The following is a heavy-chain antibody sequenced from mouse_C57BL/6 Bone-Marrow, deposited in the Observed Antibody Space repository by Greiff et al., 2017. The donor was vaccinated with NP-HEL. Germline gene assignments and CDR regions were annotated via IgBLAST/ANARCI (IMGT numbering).Heavy chain of an antibody. CDR3: ATDSSGPFAY. J-gene: IGHJ3*01. CDR2: IYPGSGST. D-gene: IGHD3-2*02. Sequence: QVQLKQPGAELVKPGASVKMSCKASGYTFTSYWITWVKQRPGQGLEWIGDIYPGSGSTDYNEKFKSKATLTVDTSSSTAYMQLSSLTSEDSAVYYCATDSSGPFAYWGQGTLVTVSA. CDR1: GYTFTSYW. V-gene: IGHV1-55*01.